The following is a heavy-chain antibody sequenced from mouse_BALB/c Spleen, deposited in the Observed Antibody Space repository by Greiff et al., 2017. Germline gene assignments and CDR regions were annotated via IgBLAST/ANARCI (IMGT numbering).Heavy chain of an antibody. CDR2: ISSGGST. CDR1: GFTFSSYA. Sequence: EVKLVESGGGLVKPGGSLKLSCAASGFTFSSYAMSWVRQTPEKRLEWVASISSGGSTYYPDSVKGRFTISRDNARNILYLQMSSLRSEDTAMYYCARGLRPWYFDVWGAGTTVTVSS. J-gene: IGHJ1*01. CDR3: ARGLRPWYFDV. D-gene: IGHD1-2*01. V-gene: IGHV5-6-5*01.